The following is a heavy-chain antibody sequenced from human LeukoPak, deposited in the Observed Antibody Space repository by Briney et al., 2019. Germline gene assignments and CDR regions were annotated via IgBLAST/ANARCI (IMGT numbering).Heavy chain of an antibody. Sequence: SETLSLTCAVYGVSFSGYYWSWIRQPPGKGLEWIGEINHSGSTNYNPSLKSRVTISVDTSKNQFSLKLSSVTAADTAVYYCARGMYYDFWSGYLPYYYYGMDVWGQGTTVTVSS. D-gene: IGHD3-3*01. V-gene: IGHV4-34*01. CDR3: ARGMYYDFWSGYLPYYYYGMDV. CDR1: GVSFSGYY. CDR2: INHSGST. J-gene: IGHJ6*02.